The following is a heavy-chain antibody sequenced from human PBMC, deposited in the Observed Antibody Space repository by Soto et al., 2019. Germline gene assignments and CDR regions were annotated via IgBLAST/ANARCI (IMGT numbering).Heavy chain of an antibody. CDR3: ATDGGSTSSSAYNYFMDV. CDR2: IIPMVGTP. J-gene: IGHJ6*03. V-gene: IGHV1-69*08. CDR1: GDTFSSYS. Sequence: QAQLVQSGAEVKRPGSSVKVSCKASGDTFSSYSISWVRQAPGQGLEWMGRIIPMVGTPNYAQKFQGRVTFSADKSASTVCMVLNCLISDDTAVYYCATDGGSTSSSAYNYFMDVWGKGTPVTVSS. D-gene: IGHD3-16*01.